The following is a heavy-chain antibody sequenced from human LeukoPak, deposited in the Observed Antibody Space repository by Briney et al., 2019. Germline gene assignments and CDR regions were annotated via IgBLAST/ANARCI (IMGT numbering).Heavy chain of an antibody. V-gene: IGHV3-30*02. D-gene: IGHD1-26*01. CDR2: MRFDGNNQ. J-gene: IGHJ4*02. CDR3: AQGGGYSG. Sequence: GGSLRLSCAASGFTFSDHYMDWVRQAPGKGLEWVAFMRFDGNNQYYADSVKGRFTISRDNSKNTLYLQMNSLRPEDTAVYYCAQGGGYSGWGQGTLVTVSS. CDR1: GFTFSDHY.